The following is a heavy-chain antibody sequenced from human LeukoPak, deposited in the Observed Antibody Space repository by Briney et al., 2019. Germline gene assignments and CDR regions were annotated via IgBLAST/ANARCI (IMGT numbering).Heavy chain of an antibody. V-gene: IGHV3-48*03. CDR2: ISSSGDTI. J-gene: IGHJ4*02. CDR1: AFTFSSYE. CDR3: ARNWANRYFDY. D-gene: IGHD2-8*01. Sequence: GGSLRLSCAASAFTFSSYEMNWVRQAPGKGLEWISYISSSGDTIYYADSVKGRFTISRDNAKNSLYLQMNSLRAEDTALYYCARNWANRYFDYWGQGTLVTVSS.